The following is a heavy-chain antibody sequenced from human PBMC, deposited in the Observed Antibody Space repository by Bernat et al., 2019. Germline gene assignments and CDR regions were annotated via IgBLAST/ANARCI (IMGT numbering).Heavy chain of an antibody. CDR1: GFTFSSYS. D-gene: IGHD2-2*02. J-gene: IGHJ6*02. Sequence: EVQLVESGGGLVKPGGSLRLSCAASGFTFSSYSMNWVRQAPGKGLEWVSSISSSSSYIYYADSVKGRFTISRDNAKNSLYLQMNSLRAEVTAVYYCARDLNPYTAANYYYYYGMDVWGQGTTVTVSS. CDR2: ISSSSSYI. CDR3: ARDLNPYTAANYYYYYGMDV. V-gene: IGHV3-21*01.